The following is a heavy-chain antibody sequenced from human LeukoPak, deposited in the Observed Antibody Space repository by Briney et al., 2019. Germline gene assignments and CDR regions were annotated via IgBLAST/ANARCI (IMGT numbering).Heavy chain of an antibody. CDR1: GSSMNLYS. Sequence: SETLSLTCSVSGSSMNLYSWNWIRQSPGKGLEWIAYMYYSGTTNYNPSLENRAAISLDLSRHQFSLRLNSVTAADTAVYSCARETNYSYMDVWGKGTTVTVSS. CDR3: ARETNYSYMDV. V-gene: IGHV4-59*12. J-gene: IGHJ6*04. D-gene: IGHD4-11*01. CDR2: MYYSGTT.